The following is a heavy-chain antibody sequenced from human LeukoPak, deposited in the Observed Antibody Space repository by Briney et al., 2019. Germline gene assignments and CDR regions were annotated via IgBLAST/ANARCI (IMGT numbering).Heavy chain of an antibody. CDR2: ISTNTGNP. D-gene: IGHD6-13*01. CDR3: AREERVSSSSYFDY. J-gene: IGHJ4*02. Sequence: GASVKVSCKASGYTFTSNSINWVRQAPGQGLEWMGWISTNTGNPTYAQGFTGRFVFSMDTSVSTAYLEISSLKAEDTAVYYCAREERVSSSSYFDYWGQGTLVTVSS. CDR1: GYTFTSNS. V-gene: IGHV7-4-1*02.